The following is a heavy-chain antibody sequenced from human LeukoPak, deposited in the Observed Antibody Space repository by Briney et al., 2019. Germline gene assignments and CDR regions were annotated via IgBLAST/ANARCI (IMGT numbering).Heavy chain of an antibody. CDR1: GYTFTGYY. Sequence: ASVKVSCKASGYTFTGYYMHWVRQAPGQGLEWMGWINPNSGGTNYAQKFQGRVTMTRDTSISTAYMEPSRLRSDDTAVYYCARDSVRIAARTPFGYWGQGTLVTVSS. CDR2: INPNSGGT. D-gene: IGHD6-6*01. J-gene: IGHJ4*02. CDR3: ARDSVRIAARTPFGY. V-gene: IGHV1-2*02.